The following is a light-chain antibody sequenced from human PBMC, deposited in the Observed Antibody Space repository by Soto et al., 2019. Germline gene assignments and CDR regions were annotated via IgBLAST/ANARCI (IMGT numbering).Light chain of an antibody. V-gene: IGKV1-33*01. Sequence: DIQMTQSPSSLSASVGDRVTITFHASQDISNYLNWYQQKPGKAPKLLIYNASNLETGVPSRFSGSGSGTDFTLTISSLQPEDFATYYCQQLNKYPSTFGGGTKVDI. CDR1: QDISNY. CDR2: NAS. J-gene: IGKJ4*01. CDR3: QQLNKYPST.